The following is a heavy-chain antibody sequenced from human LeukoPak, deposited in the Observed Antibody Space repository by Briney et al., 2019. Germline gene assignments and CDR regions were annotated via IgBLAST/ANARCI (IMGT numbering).Heavy chain of an antibody. V-gene: IGHV3-23*01. Sequence: GGSLRLSCAASGFTFSSYAMSWVRQAPGKGLEWVSAISGSGGSTYYADSVKGRFTISRDNSKNTLYLQMNSLRAEDTAVYYCAKALDYGGNPYYYGMDVWGQGTTVTVS. CDR3: AKALDYGGNPYYYGMDV. CDR2: ISGSGGST. J-gene: IGHJ6*02. D-gene: IGHD4-23*01. CDR1: GFTFSSYA.